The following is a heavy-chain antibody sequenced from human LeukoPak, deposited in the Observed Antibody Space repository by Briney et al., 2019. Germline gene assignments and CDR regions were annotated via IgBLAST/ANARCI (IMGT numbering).Heavy chain of an antibody. CDR3: ARDGSKYCSGGSCYSLDY. J-gene: IGHJ4*02. D-gene: IGHD2-15*01. V-gene: IGHV1-18*01. CDR1: GYTFTSYG. CDR2: ISAYNGNT. Sequence: ASVKVSCKASGYTFTSYGISWVRQAPGQGLEGMGWISAYNGNTNYAQKLQGRVTMTTDTSTSTAYMELRSLRSDDTAVYYCARDGSKYCSGGSCYSLDYWGQGTLVTVSS.